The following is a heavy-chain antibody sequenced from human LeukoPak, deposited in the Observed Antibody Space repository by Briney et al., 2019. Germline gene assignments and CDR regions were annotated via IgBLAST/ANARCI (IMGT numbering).Heavy chain of an antibody. D-gene: IGHD3-9*01. V-gene: IGHV3-23*01. CDR3: AKVGQTYHILTYYFDY. J-gene: IGHJ4*02. Sequence: GGSLRLSCAVSGLTFRSYDMSWVRQAPGKGLEWVSGISGSGESTYYANSVKGRFTISRDTSKNALYLHMNSLRVEDTAVYYCAKVGQTYHILTYYFDYWGQGTLVTVSS. CDR1: GLTFRSYD. CDR2: ISGSGEST.